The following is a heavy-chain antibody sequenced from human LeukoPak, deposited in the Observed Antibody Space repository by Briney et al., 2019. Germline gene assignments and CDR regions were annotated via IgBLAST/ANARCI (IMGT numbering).Heavy chain of an antibody. CDR3: ARDPPPNKLRFLEWLSHAEYYFDY. J-gene: IGHJ4*02. Sequence: ASVKVSCKASGYTFTSYGISWVRQAPGQGLEWMGWISAYNGNTNYAQKLQGRVTMTTDTSTSTAYMELRSLRSDDTAVYYCARDPPPNKLRFLEWLSHAEYYFDYWGQGTLVTVSS. D-gene: IGHD3-3*01. CDR2: ISAYNGNT. V-gene: IGHV1-18*01. CDR1: GYTFTSYG.